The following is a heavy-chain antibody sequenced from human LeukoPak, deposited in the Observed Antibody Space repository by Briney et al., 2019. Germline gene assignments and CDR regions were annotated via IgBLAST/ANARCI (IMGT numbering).Heavy chain of an antibody. J-gene: IGHJ4*02. V-gene: IGHV3-33*08. CDR1: EFTFSSYG. D-gene: IGHD3-22*01. Sequence: GGSLRLSCAASEFTFSSYGMHWVRQAPGKGLEWVAVIWYDGSNKYYADSVKGRFTISRDNSKNTLYLQMNSLRAEDTAVYYCARDYYDSSGYPGIGYWGQGTLVTVSS. CDR2: IWYDGSNK. CDR3: ARDYYDSSGYPGIGY.